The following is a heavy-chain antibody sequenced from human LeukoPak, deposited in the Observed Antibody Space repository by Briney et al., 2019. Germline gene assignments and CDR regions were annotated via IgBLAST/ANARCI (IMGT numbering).Heavy chain of an antibody. V-gene: IGHV3-9*01. CDR1: GFTFDDYA. D-gene: IGHD2-8*01. J-gene: IGHJ4*02. CDR3: AKAYAKWWPTPYFDY. Sequence: GGSLRLSCAASGFTFDDYAMHWVRQAPGKGLEWVSGISWNSGSIGYADSVKGRFTISRDNAKNSLYLQMNSLRAEDTALYYCAKAYAKWWPTPYFDYWGQGTLVTVSS. CDR2: ISWNSGSI.